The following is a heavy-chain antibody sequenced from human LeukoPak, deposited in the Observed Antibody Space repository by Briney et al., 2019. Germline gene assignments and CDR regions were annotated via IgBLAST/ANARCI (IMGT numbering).Heavy chain of an antibody. D-gene: IGHD3-16*02. J-gene: IGHJ3*02. CDR3: ARETLSLPDAFDI. CDR2: IYTSGST. CDR1: GGSISSYY. V-gene: IGHV4-4*07. Sequence: SETLSLTCTVSGGSISSYYWSWIRQPAGRGLEWIGRIYTSGSTSYNPSLKSRVTMSVDTSKNQFSLKLSSVTAADTAVYYCARETLSLPDAFDIWGQGTMVTVSS.